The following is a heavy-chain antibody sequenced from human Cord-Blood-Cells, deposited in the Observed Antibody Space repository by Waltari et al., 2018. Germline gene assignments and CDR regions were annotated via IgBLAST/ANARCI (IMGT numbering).Heavy chain of an antibody. CDR2: IYYRGST. Sequence: QLQLRESGPGLVKPSETLSLTCTVSGGSISSSSYYWGWIRQPPGKGLEWGGSIYYRGSTYDNPALRSRVTISVDTSKNQFSLKLSSVTAADTAVYYCARRGAAADYWGQGTLVTVSS. J-gene: IGHJ4*02. CDR1: GGSISSSSYY. D-gene: IGHD6-13*01. CDR3: ARRGAAADY. V-gene: IGHV4-39*01.